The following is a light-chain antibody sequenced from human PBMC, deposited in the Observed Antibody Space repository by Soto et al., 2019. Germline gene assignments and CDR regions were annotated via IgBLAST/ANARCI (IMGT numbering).Light chain of an antibody. Sequence: EIVLTQSPATLSLSPGERATLSCRASQSVSTYLAWYQQRPGQAPRLLIYGASNRATGIPARFSGRGSGTDFTLTIYSLEPEDIAVYYCHQRSDWPQTFGQGPRWIS. V-gene: IGKV3-11*01. CDR3: HQRSDWPQT. J-gene: IGKJ2*01. CDR1: QSVSTY. CDR2: GAS.